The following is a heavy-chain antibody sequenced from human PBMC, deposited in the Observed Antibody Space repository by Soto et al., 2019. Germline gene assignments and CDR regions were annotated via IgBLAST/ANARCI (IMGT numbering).Heavy chain of an antibody. V-gene: IGHV1-69*13. Sequence: ASVKVSCKASGGTFSSYAISWVRQAPGQGLEWMGGITPIFGTANYAQKFQGRVTITADESTSTAYMELSSLRSEDTAVYYCARANSGSYSFDYWGQGTLVTVSS. CDR1: GGTFSSYA. CDR3: ARANSGSYSFDY. D-gene: IGHD1-26*01. CDR2: ITPIFGTA. J-gene: IGHJ4*02.